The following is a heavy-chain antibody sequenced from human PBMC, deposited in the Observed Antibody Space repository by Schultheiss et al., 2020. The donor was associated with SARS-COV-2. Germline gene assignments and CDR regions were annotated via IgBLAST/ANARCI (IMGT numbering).Heavy chain of an antibody. CDR3: ARDPTPTIAARSLRLDY. CDR1: GFTFSSYG. Sequence: GGSLRLSCAASGFTFSSYGMHWVRQAPGKGLEWVAVISYDGSNKYYADSVKGRFTISRDNSKNTLYLQMNSLRAEDTAVYYCARDPTPTIAARSLRLDYWGQGALVTVSS. J-gene: IGHJ4*02. D-gene: IGHD6-6*01. CDR2: ISYDGSNK. V-gene: IGHV3-30*19.